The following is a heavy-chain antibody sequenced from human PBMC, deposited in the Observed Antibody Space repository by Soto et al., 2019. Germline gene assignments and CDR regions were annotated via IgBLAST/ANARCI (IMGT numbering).Heavy chain of an antibody. Sequence: ASVKVSCKVSGYTLTELSMHWVRQAPGKGLEWMGGFDPEDGETIYAQKFQGRVTMTEDTSTDTAYMELSSLRSEDTAVYYCATVRLRLGELSLFLWFDPWGQGTLVTVSS. CDR3: ATVRLRLGELSLFLWFDP. J-gene: IGHJ5*02. D-gene: IGHD3-16*02. CDR1: GYTLTELS. V-gene: IGHV1-24*01. CDR2: FDPEDGET.